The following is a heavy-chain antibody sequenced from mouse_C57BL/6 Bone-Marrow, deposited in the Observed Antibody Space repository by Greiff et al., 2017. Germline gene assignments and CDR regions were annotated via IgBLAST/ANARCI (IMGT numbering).Heavy chain of an antibody. Sequence: VQLQQSGAELVRPGASVTLSCKASGYTFTDYEMHWVKQTPVHGLEWIGAIDPETGGTAYNQKFKGKAILTADKSSSTAYMVLSSLTSEDSAVYYCTRGYYYYGSPWFAYWGQGTLVTVSA. CDR3: TRGYYYYGSPWFAY. V-gene: IGHV1-15*01. CDR1: GYTFTDYE. J-gene: IGHJ3*01. CDR2: IDPETGGT. D-gene: IGHD1-1*01.